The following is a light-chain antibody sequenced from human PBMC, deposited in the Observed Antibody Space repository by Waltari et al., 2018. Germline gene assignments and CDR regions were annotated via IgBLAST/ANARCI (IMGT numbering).Light chain of an antibody. V-gene: IGKV3-11*01. CDR2: YAS. CDR3: QQRSNWYT. CDR1: PSVSIY. J-gene: IGKJ2*01. Sequence: MVLTQSPATPSLSPGERATLSCRASPSVSIYLAWYQQQPGQSPRLLLYYASNRATGIPARFSGSGSGIDFTLTSSSLEPEDFAVYYCQQRSNWYTFGQGTKLEIK.